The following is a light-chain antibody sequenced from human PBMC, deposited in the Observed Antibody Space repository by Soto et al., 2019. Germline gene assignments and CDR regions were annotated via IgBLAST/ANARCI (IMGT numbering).Light chain of an antibody. V-gene: IGKV3-20*01. CDR3: QQYGSSPIT. CDR1: QTVNSDY. Sequence: EIVLTQSPGTLSLSPGETATLSCRASQTVNSDYLAWYQQKPGQAPRPLIYGASTRATGVPDRFSGSGSGTDFTLTISRLEPEDFAVYYCQQYGSSPITFGQGTRLEI. CDR2: GAS. J-gene: IGKJ5*01.